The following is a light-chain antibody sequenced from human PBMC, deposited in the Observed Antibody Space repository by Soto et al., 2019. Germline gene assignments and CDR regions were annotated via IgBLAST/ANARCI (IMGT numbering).Light chain of an antibody. CDR2: AAS. J-gene: IGKJ4*01. CDR1: QDISNY. CDR3: QKYNSAPRT. Sequence: DIQMTQSPSSLSASVGDRVTITCRASQDISNYLAWYQQKPGKVPKLLIYAASTFQSGVPSRFSGSGSGTDFTLTISSLQPEDVATYYCQKYNSAPRTFGGGTKVEIK. V-gene: IGKV1-27*01.